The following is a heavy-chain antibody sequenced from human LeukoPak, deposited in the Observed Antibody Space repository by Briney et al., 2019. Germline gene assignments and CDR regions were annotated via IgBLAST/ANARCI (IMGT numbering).Heavy chain of an antibody. V-gene: IGHV4-59*08. J-gene: IGHJ4*02. CDR2: IYYSGST. D-gene: IGHD3-3*01. CDR1: GFTVSSNY. Sequence: GSLRLSCAASGFTVSSNYMSWVRQAPGKGLEWIGYIYYSGSTNYNPSLKSRVTISVDTSKNQFSLKLSSVTAADTAVYYCARGREGITIFGVVIGPPYFDYWGQGTLVTVSS. CDR3: ARGREGITIFGVVIGPPYFDY.